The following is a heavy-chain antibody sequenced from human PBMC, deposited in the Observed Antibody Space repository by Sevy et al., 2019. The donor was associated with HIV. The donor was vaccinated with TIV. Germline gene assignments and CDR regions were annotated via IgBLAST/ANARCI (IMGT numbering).Heavy chain of an antibody. Sequence: GGSLRLSCAASGFTFSNYGIHWVRQAPGKGLEWLAFISFDGSDKYYADSVKGRFTISREDSKNTLYLHLNSLRVEDTVVYYWAKTRYHYHISGFFGGTFVPDYWGHGTLVTVSS. CDR1: GFTFSNYG. J-gene: IGHJ4*01. V-gene: IGHV3-30*18. CDR2: ISFDGSDK. CDR3: AKTRYHYHISGFFGGTFVPDY. D-gene: IGHD3-22*01.